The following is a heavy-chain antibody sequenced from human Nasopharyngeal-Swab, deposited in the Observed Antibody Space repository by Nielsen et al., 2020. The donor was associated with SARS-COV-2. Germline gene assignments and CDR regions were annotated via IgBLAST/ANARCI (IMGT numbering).Heavy chain of an antibody. V-gene: IGHV4-39*07. D-gene: IGHD3-9*01. CDR3: ASGLAYYDILTGYQYDAFDI. CDR2: IYYSGST. Sequence: WIRQPPGKGLEWIGSIYYSGSTYYNPSLKSRATISVDTSKNQFSLKLSSVTAADTAVYYCASGLAYYDILTGYQYDAFDIWGQGTMVTVSS. J-gene: IGHJ3*02.